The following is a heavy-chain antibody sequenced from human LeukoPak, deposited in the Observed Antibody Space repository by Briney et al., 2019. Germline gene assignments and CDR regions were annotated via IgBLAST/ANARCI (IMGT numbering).Heavy chain of an antibody. Sequence: PGGSLRLSCAASGFTFSSYGMHWVRQAPGKGLEWVAVIWYDGSNKYYADSVKGRFTISRDNSKNTLYLQMNSLRAEDTAVYYCARENRPRLYGSGSYCTYWGQGTLVTVSP. J-gene: IGHJ4*02. D-gene: IGHD3-10*01. CDR2: IWYDGSNK. CDR1: GFTFSSYG. CDR3: ARENRPRLYGSGSYCTY. V-gene: IGHV3-33*01.